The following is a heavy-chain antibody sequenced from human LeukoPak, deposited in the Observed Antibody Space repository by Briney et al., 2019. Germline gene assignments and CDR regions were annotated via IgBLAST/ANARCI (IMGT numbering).Heavy chain of an antibody. V-gene: IGHV1-69*13. Sequence: RASVKVSCKASGGTFSSYAISWVRQAPGQGLEWMGGIIPIFGTANYAQKFQGRVTITADESTSTAYMELSSLRSEDTAVYYCAGRAGRLRLGELSYYWGQGTLVTVSS. CDR3: AGRAGRLRLGELSYY. CDR1: GGTFSSYA. J-gene: IGHJ4*02. D-gene: IGHD3-16*02. CDR2: IIPIFGTA.